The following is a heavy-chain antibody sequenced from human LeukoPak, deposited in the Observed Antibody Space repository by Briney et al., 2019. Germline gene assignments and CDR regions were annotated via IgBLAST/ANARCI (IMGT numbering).Heavy chain of an antibody. CDR2: IYYSGST. D-gene: IGHD3-22*01. J-gene: IGHJ4*02. V-gene: IGHV4-39*01. Sequence: SETLSLTCTVSGGSISSSSYYWGWIRQPPGKGLEWIGSIYYSGSTYYNPSLKSRVTISVDTSKNQFSLKLSSVTAADTAVYYCARQPYDSRAWGYWGQGTPVTVSS. CDR3: ARQPYDSRAWGY. CDR1: GGSISSSSYY.